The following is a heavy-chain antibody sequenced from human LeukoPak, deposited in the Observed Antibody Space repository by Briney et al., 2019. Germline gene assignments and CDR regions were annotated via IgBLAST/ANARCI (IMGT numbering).Heavy chain of an antibody. Sequence: WGSLTLSCAASGFTVSTNCMTWVRQAPGKGLEWVSTIYSGGTTYYADSVMGRFTISRHNSRNTLYLQMNSLRAEDTAVYYCARVDTVMAYYFDLWGQGTLVPPSS. CDR1: GFTVSTNC. D-gene: IGHD5-18*01. CDR2: IYSGGTT. J-gene: IGHJ4*02. V-gene: IGHV3-53*04. CDR3: ARVDTVMAYYFDL.